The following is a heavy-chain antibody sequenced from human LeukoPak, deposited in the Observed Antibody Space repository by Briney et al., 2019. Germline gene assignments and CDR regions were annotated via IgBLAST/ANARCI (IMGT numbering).Heavy chain of an antibody. J-gene: IGHJ4*02. CDR1: GFTFSDYG. D-gene: IGHD3-10*01. Sequence: PGGSLRLSCAASGFTFSDYGMHWGRQAPGKGLHWEATISSDLRNKNYAESVKRRFTISRNNSKSTLYFQMTSLRAEDTAVYFSAKDWGFRFASGSSYFDFWGQGTLVTVSS. V-gene: IGHV3-30*18. CDR2: ISSDLRNK. CDR3: AKDWGFRFASGSSYFDF.